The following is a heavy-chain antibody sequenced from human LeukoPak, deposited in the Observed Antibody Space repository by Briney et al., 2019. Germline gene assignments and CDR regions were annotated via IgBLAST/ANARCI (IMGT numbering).Heavy chain of an antibody. CDR1: GGSISSSSYY. Sequence: SETLSLTCTVSGGSISSSSYYWGWIRQPPGKGLEWIGSIYYSASTYYNPSLKSRVTISVDTSKNQFSLKLSSVTAADTAVYYCASLLNLEVDYWGQGTLVTVSS. V-gene: IGHV4-39*01. J-gene: IGHJ4*02. D-gene: IGHD1-1*01. CDR2: IYYSAST. CDR3: ASLLNLEVDY.